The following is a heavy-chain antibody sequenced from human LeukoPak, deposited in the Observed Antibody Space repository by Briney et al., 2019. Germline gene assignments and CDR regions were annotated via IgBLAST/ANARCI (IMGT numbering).Heavy chain of an antibody. V-gene: IGHV3-21*01. CDR1: GFTFSSYS. CDR2: ISSSGSYI. Sequence: GGSLRLSCAASGFTFSSYSMNWVRQAPGKGLEWVSSISSSGSYIYHADSLKGRFTISRDNAKNSLYLQMNSLRAEDTAVYYCARDLGDFWSGYYFDYWGQGTLVTVSS. J-gene: IGHJ4*02. D-gene: IGHD3-3*01. CDR3: ARDLGDFWSGYYFDY.